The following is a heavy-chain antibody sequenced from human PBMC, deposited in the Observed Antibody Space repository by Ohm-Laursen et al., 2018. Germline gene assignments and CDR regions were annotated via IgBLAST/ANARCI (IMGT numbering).Heavy chain of an antibody. D-gene: IGHD2-15*01. CDR1: GFTFSSYW. Sequence: SLRLSCSASGFTFSSYWMSWVRQAPGKGLEWVANIKQDGSEKYYVDSVKGRFTISRDNAKNSLYLQMNSLRAEDTAVYYCAREYCSGGSCYPFDYWGQGTLVTVSS. CDR3: AREYCSGGSCYPFDY. CDR2: IKQDGSEK. J-gene: IGHJ4*02. V-gene: IGHV3-7*01.